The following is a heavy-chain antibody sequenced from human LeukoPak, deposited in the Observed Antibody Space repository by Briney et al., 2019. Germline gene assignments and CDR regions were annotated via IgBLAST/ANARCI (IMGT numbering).Heavy chain of an antibody. CDR1: GFIFNNYD. CDR3: AKPEGVYDFWTGYYTGPFDY. V-gene: IGHV3-30*02. Sequence: PGGSLRLSCVASGFIFNNYDMHWVRQAPGKGLEWVAFILYDGSNTYYADSVKGRFTISRDNSKNTLYLQMDSLKPEDTAVYYCAKPEGVYDFWTGYYTGPFDYWGQGTLVTVSS. CDR2: ILYDGSNT. J-gene: IGHJ4*02. D-gene: IGHD3-3*01.